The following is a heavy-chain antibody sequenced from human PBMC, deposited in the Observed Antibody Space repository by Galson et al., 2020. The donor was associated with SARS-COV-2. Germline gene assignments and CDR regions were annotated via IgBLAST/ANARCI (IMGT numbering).Heavy chain of an antibody. CDR2: FDPEDGET. Sequence: GASVKVSCKVSGYTLTELSMHWVRQAPGKGLEWMGGFDPEDGETIYAQKFQGRVTMTEDTSTDTAYMELSSLGSEDTAVYYCAPGPTVTTYSNWFNPWGKVTLDTVSS. D-gene: IGHD4-17*01. J-gene: IGHJ5*02. V-gene: IGHV1-24*01. CDR3: APGPTVTTYSNWFNP. CDR1: GYTLTELS.